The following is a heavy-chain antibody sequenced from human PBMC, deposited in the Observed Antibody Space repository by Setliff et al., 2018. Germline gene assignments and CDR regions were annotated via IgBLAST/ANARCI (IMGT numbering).Heavy chain of an antibody. V-gene: IGHV3-33*08. J-gene: IGHJ5*02. Sequence: LRLSCAASGFTFSTYRMHWVRQAPGKGLEWVAVIWDDGGNKYHADSVKGRFTISRDNSKNTQYLQMNSLRPEDTAVYYCARTCSGSGCYAGLETWGQGTPVTVSS. D-gene: IGHD2-15*01. CDR2: IWDDGGNK. CDR3: ARTCSGSGCYAGLET. CDR1: GFTFSTYR.